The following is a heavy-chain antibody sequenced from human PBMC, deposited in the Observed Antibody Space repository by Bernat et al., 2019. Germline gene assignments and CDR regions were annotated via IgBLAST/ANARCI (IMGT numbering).Heavy chain of an antibody. D-gene: IGHD6-13*01. CDR2: ISHTGST. J-gene: IGHJ4*02. CDR3: ARHGRSATGTGLLDY. CDR1: GGSINSYY. Sequence: QVQLQESGPGLVKPSETLSLTYTVSGGSINSYYWSWIRQPPGKGLEWIGFISHTGSTNYNPSLKSRITLSVDMSKNQFSLRLTSVTAADTAVYYCARHGRSATGTGLLDYWGQGVLVTVSS. V-gene: IGHV4-59*08.